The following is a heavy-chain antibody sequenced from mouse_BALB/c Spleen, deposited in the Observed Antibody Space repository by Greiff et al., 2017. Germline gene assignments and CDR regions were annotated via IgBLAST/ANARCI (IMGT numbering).Heavy chain of an antibody. Sequence: EVKLQESGTVLARPGASVKMSCKASGYSFTSYWMHWVKQRPGQGLEWIGAIYPGNSDTSYNQKFKGKATLTADKSYSTAYMELRSLTSEDSAVYYCTRYPYGYYFDYWGQGTTLTVSS. J-gene: IGHJ2*01. CDR3: TRYPYGYYFDY. V-gene: IGHV1-5*01. D-gene: IGHD1-2*01. CDR2: IYPGNSDT. CDR1: GYSFTSYW.